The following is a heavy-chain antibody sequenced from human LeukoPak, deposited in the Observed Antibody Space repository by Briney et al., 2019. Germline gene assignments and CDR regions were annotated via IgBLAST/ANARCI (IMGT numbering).Heavy chain of an antibody. Sequence: GGSLRLSCAASGFTVSSNYMSWVRQAPGKGLEWVSAISGSGGSTYYADSVKGRFTISRDNAKNSLYLQMNSLRAEDTAVYYCAVGGGYVLNWGQGTLVTVSS. J-gene: IGHJ4*02. CDR1: GFTVSSNY. CDR2: ISGSGGST. CDR3: AVGGGYVLN. D-gene: IGHD5-12*01. V-gene: IGHV3-23*01.